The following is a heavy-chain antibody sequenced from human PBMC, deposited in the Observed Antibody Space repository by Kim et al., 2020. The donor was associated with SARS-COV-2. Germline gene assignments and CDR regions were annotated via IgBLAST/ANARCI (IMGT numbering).Heavy chain of an antibody. CDR3: ARVGSGWYFDI. J-gene: IGHJ3*02. CDR2: IGTAGDT. D-gene: IGHD6-19*01. CDR1: GFTFSSYD. V-gene: IGHV3-13*01. Sequence: GGSLRLSCAASGFTFSSYDMHWVRQATGKGLEWVSAIGTAGDTYYPGSVKGRFTISRENAKNSLYLQMNSLRAGDTAVYYCARVGSGWYFDIWGQGTMVTVSS.